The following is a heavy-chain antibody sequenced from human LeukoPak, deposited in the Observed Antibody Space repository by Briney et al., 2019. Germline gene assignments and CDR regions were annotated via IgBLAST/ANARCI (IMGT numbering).Heavy chain of an antibody. D-gene: IGHD6-13*01. CDR1: GYTFTNYY. J-gene: IGHJ6*02. Sequence: ASVKVSCKASGYTFTNYYIHWVRQAPGQGLEWMGLINPSAGSTSYAQNFQGRVTMTRDTSTSTVYMELSSLRFEDTAVYYCATIAAGGSYDMDVWGQGTTVTVSS. CDR2: INPSAGST. V-gene: IGHV1-46*01. CDR3: ATIAAGGSYDMDV.